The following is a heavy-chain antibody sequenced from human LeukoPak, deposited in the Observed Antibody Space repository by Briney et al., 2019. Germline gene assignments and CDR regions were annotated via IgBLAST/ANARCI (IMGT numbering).Heavy chain of an antibody. V-gene: IGHV3-23*01. Sequence: TGGSLRLSCAASGFTFSSYAMSWVRQAPGKGLEWVSAISGSGGSTYYADSVKGRLTISRDNSKNTLYLQMNSLRVEDKAVYYCAKVMPRWLHEVYWGQGTLVTVSS. CDR3: AKVMPRWLHEVY. CDR1: GFTFSSYA. D-gene: IGHD5-18*01. J-gene: IGHJ4*02. CDR2: ISGSGGST.